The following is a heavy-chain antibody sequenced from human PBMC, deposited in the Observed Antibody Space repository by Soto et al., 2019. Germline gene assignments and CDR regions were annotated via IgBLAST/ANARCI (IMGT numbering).Heavy chain of an antibody. CDR3: ARDRLVPYGYGMDV. J-gene: IGHJ6*02. CDR1: GFTFRSYG. CDR2: IWFDGSKK. D-gene: IGHD2-2*01. Sequence: QMQLVESGGGVVQPGRSLRLSCAASGFTFRSYGIHWVRQAPGKGLEWVALIWFDGSKKYYVDSVKGRFAVSRENSKNTLYLQMNILRVEDTAVYYCARDRLVPYGYGMDVWGQGTTVTVSS. V-gene: IGHV3-33*01.